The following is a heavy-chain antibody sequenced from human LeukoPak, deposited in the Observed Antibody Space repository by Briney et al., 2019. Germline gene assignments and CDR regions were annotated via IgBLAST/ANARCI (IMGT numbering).Heavy chain of an antibody. CDR1: GFTFSSYW. CDR2: IKQDGSEK. D-gene: IGHD3-3*01. J-gene: IGHJ4*02. CDR3: ARDGATIFIKFDY. Sequence: PGGSLRLTCAASGFTFSSYWMSWVRQAPGKGLEWVANIKQDGSEKYYVDSVKGRFTISRDNAKNSLYLQMNSLRAEDTAVYYCARDGATIFIKFDYWGQGTLVTVSS. V-gene: IGHV3-7*05.